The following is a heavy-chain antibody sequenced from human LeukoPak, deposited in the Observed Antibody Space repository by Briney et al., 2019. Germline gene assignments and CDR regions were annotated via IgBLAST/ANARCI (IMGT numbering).Heavy chain of an antibody. CDR3: AGGHGRSLYGNYFDS. CDR1: NGSISGYF. D-gene: IGHD2-15*01. CDR2: TYHSGST. J-gene: IGHJ4*02. Sequence: SETLSLTCAVSNGSISGYFWNWIRQPPGKRLEWIGYTYHSGSTNYNPSLENRVTISSDTSNNHLSLKMTSVTPADTAVYYCAGGHGRSLYGNYFDSWGQGALVTVSS. V-gene: IGHV4-59*01.